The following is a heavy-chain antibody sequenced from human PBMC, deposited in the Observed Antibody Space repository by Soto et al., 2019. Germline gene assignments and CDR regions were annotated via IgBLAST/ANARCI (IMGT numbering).Heavy chain of an antibody. CDR1: GGSISSYY. CDR2: IYYSGST. J-gene: IGHJ5*02. CDR3: ARDQLEGNWFDP. V-gene: IGHV4-59*12. D-gene: IGHD1-1*01. Sequence: SETLSLTCTVSGGSISSYYWSWIRQPPGKGLEWIGYIYYSGSTYYNPSLKSRVTISVDTSKNQFSLNLSSVTAADTAVYYCARDQLEGNWFDPSGQATLVTVSS.